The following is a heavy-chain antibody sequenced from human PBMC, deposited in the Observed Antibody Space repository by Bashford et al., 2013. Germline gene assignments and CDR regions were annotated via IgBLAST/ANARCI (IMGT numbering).Heavy chain of an antibody. Sequence: ASVKVLLQGLLDTPSVAVLSIGVRQAPGQRLEWMGWVYTGNGNAKYSQKFQGRVTITRDSSASTAYMELSSLKSEDTAVYYCARVKFRRVLSWWELRWVFDYWGPREPPGHPVSS. CDR1: DTPSVAVL. J-gene: IGHJ4*02. D-gene: IGHD2-15*01. V-gene: IGHV1-3*04. CDR2: VYTGNGNA. CDR3: ARVKFRRVLSWWELRWVFDY.